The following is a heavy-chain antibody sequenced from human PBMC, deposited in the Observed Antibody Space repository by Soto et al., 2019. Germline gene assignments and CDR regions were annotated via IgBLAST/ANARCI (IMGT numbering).Heavy chain of an antibody. Sequence: PSETLSLTCTVSGGSISSGDYYWSWIRQPPGKGLEWIGYTYYSGSTYYNPSLKSRVTISVDTSKNQFSLKLSSVTAADTAVYYCAREVDRSTSRVVTDYWGQGTLVTVSS. J-gene: IGHJ4*02. CDR3: AREVDRSTSRVVTDY. D-gene: IGHD2-2*01. CDR1: GGSISSGDYY. CDR2: TYYSGST. V-gene: IGHV4-30-4*01.